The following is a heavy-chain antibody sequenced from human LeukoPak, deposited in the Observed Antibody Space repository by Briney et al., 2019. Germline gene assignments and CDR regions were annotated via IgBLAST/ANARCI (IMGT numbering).Heavy chain of an antibody. CDR3: ARQNDFRLDY. Sequence: GGSLRFSCKGSGYTFSSYWIGWVRQMPGKGLEWMGIIYPGDSDTRYSPSLQGQVTISVDTSIGTAYLQGSSLKASDNAIYYCARQNDFRLDYWGQGTLVTVSS. CDR2: IYPGDSDT. J-gene: IGHJ4*02. CDR1: GYTFSSYW. D-gene: IGHD3-3*01. V-gene: IGHV5-51*01.